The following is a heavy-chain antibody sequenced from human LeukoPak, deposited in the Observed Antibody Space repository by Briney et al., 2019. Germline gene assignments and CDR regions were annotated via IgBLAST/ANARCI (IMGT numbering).Heavy chain of an antibody. CDR2: IYYSGST. V-gene: IGHV4-31*11. J-gene: IGHJ4*02. Sequence: PSETLSLTCDVYGGSFSGYYWSWIRQHPGKGLEWIGYIYYSGSTYYNPSLKSRVTISVDTSKNQFSLKLSSVTAADTAVYYCARGRRDYDILTGYYIPPRFDYWGQGTLVTVSS. D-gene: IGHD3-9*01. CDR1: GGSFSGYY. CDR3: ARGRRDYDILTGYYIPPRFDY.